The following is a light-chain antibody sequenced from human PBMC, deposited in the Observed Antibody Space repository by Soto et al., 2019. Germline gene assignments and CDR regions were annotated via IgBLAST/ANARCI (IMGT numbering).Light chain of an antibody. CDR3: QQYGSSPIT. CDR1: QRVSSTY. CDR2: GAS. V-gene: IGKV3-20*01. J-gene: IGKJ5*01. Sequence: EIVFTQAQGTLSLSPGKLATLSGRISQRVSSTYLAWYQQKPGQAPRLLIYGASSRATGIPDRFSGSGSGTDFTLTISRLEPEDFAVYYCQQYGSSPITFGQGTRLEIK.